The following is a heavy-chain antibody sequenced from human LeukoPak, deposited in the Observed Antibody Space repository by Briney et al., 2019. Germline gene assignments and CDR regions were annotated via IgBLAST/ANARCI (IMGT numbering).Heavy chain of an antibody. CDR3: ARDKLGYCSGTSCATRGFDY. CDR1: GGSISSGSYY. J-gene: IGHJ4*02. V-gene: IGHV4-61*02. CDR2: IYTSGST. D-gene: IGHD2-2*01. Sequence: SQTLSLTCTVSGGSISSGSYYWSWIRQPAGKGLEWIGRIYTSGSTNYHPSLKSRVTISVDTSKNQFSLKLSSVTAADTAVYYCARDKLGYCSGTSCATRGFDYWGQGTLVTVSS.